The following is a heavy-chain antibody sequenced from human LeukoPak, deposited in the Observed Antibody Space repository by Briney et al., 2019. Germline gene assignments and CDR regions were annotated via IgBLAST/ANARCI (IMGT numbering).Heavy chain of an antibody. CDR3: ARISSSSWRGWFDP. CDR2: ISAYNGNT. V-gene: IGHV1-18*01. D-gene: IGHD6-13*01. Sequence: ASVKVSCKASGYTFTSYGISWVRQAPGQGLEWMGWISAYNGNTNYAQKLQGRVTMTTDTSTSTAYMELRSLRSDDTAVYYCARISSSSWRGWFDPWGQGTLVTVSS. J-gene: IGHJ5*02. CDR1: GYTFTSYG.